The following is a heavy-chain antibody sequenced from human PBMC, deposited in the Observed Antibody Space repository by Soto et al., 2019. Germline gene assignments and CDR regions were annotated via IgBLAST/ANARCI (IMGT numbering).Heavy chain of an antibody. J-gene: IGHJ4*02. V-gene: IGHV3-74*01. CDR3: ARVGQGRYYFDF. Sequence: EVQLVESGGGLVQPGGSLRLSCAGSGFSFSTYWMHWVRQVPGKGLEWVSRINGDGSGTSYADSVQGRFTISRDNAKNTLYLQMNSLTAEDTAVYYCARVGQGRYYFDFWGQGTLVTVSS. CDR2: INGDGSGT. CDR1: GFSFSTYW.